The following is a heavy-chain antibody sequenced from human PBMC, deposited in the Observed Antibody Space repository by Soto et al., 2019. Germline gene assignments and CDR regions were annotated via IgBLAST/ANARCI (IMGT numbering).Heavy chain of an antibody. V-gene: IGHV3-7*05. CDR2: IKQDGSEK. Sequence: GSLRLSCAASGFTFSSYWMSWVRQGPGKGPEWVANIKQDGSEKYCVDSVKGRFTTSRDNAKNSLYLQMTSLRAEDTAVYHCAKSLSAIPGDSWGQGTLVTVSS. CDR1: GFTFSSYW. CDR3: AKSLSAIPGDS. D-gene: IGHD2-2*01. J-gene: IGHJ4*02.